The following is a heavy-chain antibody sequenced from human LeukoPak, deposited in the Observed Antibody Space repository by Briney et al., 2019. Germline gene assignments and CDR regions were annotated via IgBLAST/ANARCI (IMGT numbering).Heavy chain of an antibody. Sequence: TSVKVSCKASGYIFTGYYMHWVRQAPGQGLEWMGWINPDNGDTSYAQMLQGRVTMTTDTSTSTAYMELRSLRSDDTAVYYCARDSVEMATSFDYWGQGTLVTVSS. J-gene: IGHJ4*02. CDR1: GYIFTGYY. D-gene: IGHD5-24*01. V-gene: IGHV1-18*04. CDR2: INPDNGDT. CDR3: ARDSVEMATSFDY.